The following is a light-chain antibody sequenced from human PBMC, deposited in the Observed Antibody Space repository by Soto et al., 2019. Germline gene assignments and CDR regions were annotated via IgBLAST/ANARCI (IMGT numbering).Light chain of an antibody. CDR1: SSDVGGYNY. CDR3: FSYAGSPTYV. V-gene: IGLV2-23*01. Sequence: QSVLTQPASVSGSPGQSITISCTGTSSDVGGYNYVSWYQQHPGKAPKLMIYEGNKRPSGVSNRFSGSQSGNTASLTISGLQAEDEADYYCFSYAGSPTYVFGTGTKVTVL. J-gene: IGLJ1*01. CDR2: EGN.